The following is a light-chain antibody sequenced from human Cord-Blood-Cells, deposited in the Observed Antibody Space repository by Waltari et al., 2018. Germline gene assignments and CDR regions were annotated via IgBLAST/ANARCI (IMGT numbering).Light chain of an antibody. J-gene: IGKJ1*01. V-gene: IGKV3-20*01. CDR3: QQYGSSPRT. Sequence: EIVLTQSPGTLSLSPGERATLSCRASQSVSSSYLAWYQQKPGQAPRLLIYGASSRATGIPDRCRGSGSGTDFTITISRLEPEDFAVYYCQQYGSSPRTFGQGTKVEIK. CDR2: GAS. CDR1: QSVSSSY.